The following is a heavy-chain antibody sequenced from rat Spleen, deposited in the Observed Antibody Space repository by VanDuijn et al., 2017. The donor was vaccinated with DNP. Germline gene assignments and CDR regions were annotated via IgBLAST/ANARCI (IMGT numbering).Heavy chain of an antibody. CDR2: IQSGGNT. Sequence: QVQLKESGPGLVQPSQTLSLTCTVSGFSLTNYHVHWVRQPPGKGLDWMGRIQSGGNTDYNSVLESRLSVSRDTSKSQVFLKMNSLQTEDTAIYYCMSVAMNAWGQGTSVTVSS. J-gene: IGHJ4*01. V-gene: IGHV2-27*01. CDR1: GFSLTNYH. CDR3: MSVAMNA.